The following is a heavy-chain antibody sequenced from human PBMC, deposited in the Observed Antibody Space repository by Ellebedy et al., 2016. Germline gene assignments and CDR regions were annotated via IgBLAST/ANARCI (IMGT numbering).Heavy chain of an antibody. V-gene: IGHV1-18*04. D-gene: IGHD3-10*01. Sequence: ASVKVSXKASGYTFTTFSITWVRQVPGQGLEWMGFVNTFSGNTKFAQKFQGRVSMITDSSTHTAYMDLRSLRSDDTAMYYCAKTSGWGYGENWGQGTLVTVSS. CDR3: AKTSGWGYGEN. J-gene: IGHJ4*02. CDR2: VNTFSGNT. CDR1: GYTFTTFS.